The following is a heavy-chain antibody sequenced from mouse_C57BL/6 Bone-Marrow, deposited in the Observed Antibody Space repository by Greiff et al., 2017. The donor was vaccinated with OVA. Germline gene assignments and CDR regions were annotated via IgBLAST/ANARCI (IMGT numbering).Heavy chain of an antibody. CDR2: IDPETGGT. CDR3: TRRAVVATYWYFDV. V-gene: IGHV1-15*01. J-gene: IGHJ1*03. CDR1: GYTFTDYE. Sequence: QVQLQQSGAELVRPGASVTLSCKASGYTFTDYEMHWVKQTPVHGLEWIGAIDPETGGTAYNQKFKGKAILTADKSSSKAYMELRSLTSEDSAVYYCTRRAVVATYWYFDVWGTGTTVTVSS. D-gene: IGHD1-1*01.